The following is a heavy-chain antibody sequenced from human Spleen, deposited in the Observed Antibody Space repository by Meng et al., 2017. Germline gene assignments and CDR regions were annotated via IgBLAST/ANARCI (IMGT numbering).Heavy chain of an antibody. CDR2: INAGNGNT. V-gene: IGHV1-3*01. CDR3: AREPQATDYYYYGMDV. CDR1: GYTFTSYA. Sequence: ASVKVSCKASGYTFTSYAMHWVRQAPGQRLEWMGWINAGNGNTKYSQKFQGRVTITTDESTSTAYMELSSLRSEDTAVYYCAREPQATDYYYYGMDVWVQGTTVTV. D-gene: IGHD5-12*01. J-gene: IGHJ6*02.